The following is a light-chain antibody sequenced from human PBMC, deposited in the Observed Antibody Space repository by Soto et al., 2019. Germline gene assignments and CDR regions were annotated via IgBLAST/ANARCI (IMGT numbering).Light chain of an antibody. CDR2: GAS. CDR3: QHYVTSQLT. V-gene: IGKV3-20*01. J-gene: IGKJ4*01. Sequence: EIVLTQSPGTLSLSPGERATLSCRASQSVSNNYLAWYQQKPGQAPRLLIYGASSRATGILDRFSGSGSGTDFTLTISRLEPEDFSVYYCQHYVTSQLTFGGGTKVEIK. CDR1: QSVSNNY.